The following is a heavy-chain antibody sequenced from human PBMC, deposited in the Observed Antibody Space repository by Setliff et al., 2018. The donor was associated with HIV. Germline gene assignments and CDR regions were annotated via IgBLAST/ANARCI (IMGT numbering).Heavy chain of an antibody. CDR1: GGSFSGYS. CDR2: INHSGIT. V-gene: IGHV4-34*01. CDR3: ARTRPGIAAAGTQRSYYYYYYMDV. Sequence: SETLSLTCAVYGGSFSGYSWSWIRQSPGKGLEWIGEINHSGITTYNSSLTSRVTISIDTSNNQFSLKLNSVTAADTAQYYCARTRPGIAAAGTQRSYYYYYYMDVWGKGTTVTVSS. D-gene: IGHD6-13*01. J-gene: IGHJ6*03.